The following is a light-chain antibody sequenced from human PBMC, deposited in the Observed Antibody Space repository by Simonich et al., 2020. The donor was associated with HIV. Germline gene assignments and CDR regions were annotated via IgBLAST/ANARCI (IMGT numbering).Light chain of an antibody. CDR2: GAS. CDR1: QCVTSN. Sequence: ELVITHSPATLSLSPGERATLYCRASQCVTSNLAWDQQKPDQAPRLLIYGASTKATGIPARLSGSGSGTEFTLTISSMQSEDFAVYYCQQYNDWPRTFGQGTKVEI. J-gene: IGKJ1*01. CDR3: QQYNDWPRT. V-gene: IGKV3-15*01.